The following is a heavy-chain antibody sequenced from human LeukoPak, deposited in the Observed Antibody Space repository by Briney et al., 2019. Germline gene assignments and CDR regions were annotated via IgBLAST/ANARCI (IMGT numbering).Heavy chain of an antibody. CDR1: GFTFSSYG. D-gene: IGHD2-21*02. Sequence: GGSLRLSCAASGFTFSSYGMHWVRQAPGKGLEWVAVISYDGSNKYYADSVKGRFTISRDNSKNTLYLQMNSLRAEDTAVYYCAKDVRSYCGGDCYSAHDYWGQGTLVTVSS. V-gene: IGHV3-30*18. J-gene: IGHJ4*02. CDR2: ISYDGSNK. CDR3: AKDVRSYCGGDCYSAHDY.